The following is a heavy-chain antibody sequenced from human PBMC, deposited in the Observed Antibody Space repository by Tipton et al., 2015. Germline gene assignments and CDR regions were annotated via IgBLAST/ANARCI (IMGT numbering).Heavy chain of an antibody. CDR3: AKDIGAAGGWPAY. CDR1: GFSFSAYW. V-gene: IGHV3-74*01. Sequence: GSLRLSCVASGFSFSAYWTHWVRQVPGKGPVWVSRINNDGSITDYADSVKGRFTISRDNGKNTLYLQMNSLRAEDTAVYYCAKDIGAAGGWPAYWGQGTLVTVSS. D-gene: IGHD6-25*01. CDR2: INNDGSIT. J-gene: IGHJ4*02.